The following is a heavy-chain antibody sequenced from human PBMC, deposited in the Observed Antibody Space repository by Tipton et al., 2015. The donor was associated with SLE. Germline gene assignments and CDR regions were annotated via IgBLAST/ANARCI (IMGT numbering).Heavy chain of an antibody. Sequence: TLSLTCTVSGGSMSGYYWNWVRQSLGKGLEWIGHIYTSGYTNHNPTLKSRLTISIDTSKKEISLKLSSVTAADTAVYYCARGKTRVEYWGQGRLVTVSS. J-gene: IGHJ4*02. CDR3: ARGKTRVEY. V-gene: IGHV4-4*08. CDR2: IYTSGYT. D-gene: IGHD1/OR15-1a*01. CDR1: GGSMSGYY.